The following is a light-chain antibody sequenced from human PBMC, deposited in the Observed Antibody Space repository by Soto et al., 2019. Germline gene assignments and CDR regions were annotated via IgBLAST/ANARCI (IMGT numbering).Light chain of an antibody. Sequence: QSVLTQPPSVSGAPGQRVTISCTGGRSNIGAGYEVNWYHQLPGTAPKVLIYANNNRPSGVPDRFSGSKSGTSASLAITGLQAEDEGDYYCQSYDSSLSGSVFGGGTQLTVL. CDR3: QSYDSSLSGSV. V-gene: IGLV1-40*01. CDR2: ANN. J-gene: IGLJ2*01. CDR1: RSNIGAGYE.